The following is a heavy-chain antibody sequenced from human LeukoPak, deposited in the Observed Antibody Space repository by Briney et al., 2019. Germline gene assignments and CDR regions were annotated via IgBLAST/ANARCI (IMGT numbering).Heavy chain of an antibody. J-gene: IGHJ4*02. Sequence: GGSLRLPCAASGFTFSSYAMHWVRQAPGKGLEWVAVISYDGSNKYYADSVKGRFTISRDNSKNTLYLQMNSLRAEDTAVYYCARDGTSGSRWGSLDYWGQGALVTVSS. D-gene: IGHD1-26*01. CDR1: GFTFSSYA. CDR2: ISYDGSNK. CDR3: ARDGTSGSRWGSLDY. V-gene: IGHV3-30-3*01.